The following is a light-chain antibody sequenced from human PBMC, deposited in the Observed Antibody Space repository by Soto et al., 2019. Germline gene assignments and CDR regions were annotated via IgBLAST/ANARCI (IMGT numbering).Light chain of an antibody. J-gene: IGKJ1*01. Sequence: EIVLTQSPGTLSLSPGERATLSCRASQSVSSISLAWYQQKPGQAPRLLIYGASGRAAGIPDRFSGSGSGTDFTLTISRLEPEDFAVYYCQQGGSSPFWTF. CDR1: QSVSSIS. V-gene: IGKV3-20*01. CDR3: QQGGSSPFWT. CDR2: GAS.